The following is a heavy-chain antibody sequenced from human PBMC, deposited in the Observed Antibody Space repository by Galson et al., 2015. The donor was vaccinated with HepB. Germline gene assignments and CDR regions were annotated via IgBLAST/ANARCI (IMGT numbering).Heavy chain of an antibody. CDR2: ISGSGGST. D-gene: IGHD4-17*01. CDR1: GFTFSSYA. V-gene: IGHV3-23*01. CDR3: AKGRGKTVTHALDY. J-gene: IGHJ4*02. Sequence: SLRLSCAASGFTFSSYAMSWVRQAPGKGLEWVSAISGSGGSTYYADSVKGRFTISRDNSKNTLYLQMNSLRAEDTAVYYCAKGRGKTVTHALDYWGQGTLVTVSS.